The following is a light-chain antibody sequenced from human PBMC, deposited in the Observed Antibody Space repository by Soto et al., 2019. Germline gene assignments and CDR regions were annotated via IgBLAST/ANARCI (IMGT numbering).Light chain of an antibody. J-gene: IGKJ1*01. V-gene: IGKV1-5*03. Sequence: DIQMTQSPSTLSGSVGDRVTTTCRASQTISSWLGWYQQKPGKAPKLLIYKASTLKRGVPARFRGSGSGTVFTLTIRSLQPDDFATYYCQHYYSYSEAFGQGTKVDLK. CDR3: QHYYSYSEA. CDR2: KAS. CDR1: QTISSW.